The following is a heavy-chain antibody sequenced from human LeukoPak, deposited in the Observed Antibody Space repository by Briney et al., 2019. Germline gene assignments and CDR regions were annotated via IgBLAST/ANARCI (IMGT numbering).Heavy chain of an antibody. CDR3: ARGGIGSKLLYRGYFQP. D-gene: IGHD2-2*02. CDR1: GFSFSGYY. V-gene: IGHV4-34*01. Sequence: AETLSLTCAVYGFSFSGYYLSWIRQAPGKGLEWIWQINYSGSTNYHPSLKSRVTISVENAKNQFSLKLSSVTAADTAVYYCARGGIGSKLLYRGYFQPWGQGTLVTVSS. J-gene: IGHJ1*01. CDR2: INYSGST.